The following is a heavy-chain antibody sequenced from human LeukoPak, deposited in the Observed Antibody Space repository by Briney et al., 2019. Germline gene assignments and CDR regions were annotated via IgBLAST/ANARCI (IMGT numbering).Heavy chain of an antibody. J-gene: IGHJ4*02. Sequence: GGSLRLSCAASGFTFSSYAMHWVRQAPGKGLEWVAVIPYDGSNKYYADSVKGRFTISRDNSKNTLYLQMNSLRAEDTAVYYCARVQGRYSYGSGFDSWGQGTLVTVSS. CDR2: IPYDGSNK. V-gene: IGHV3-30*04. CDR3: ARVQGRYSYGSGFDS. D-gene: IGHD5-18*01. CDR1: GFTFSSYA.